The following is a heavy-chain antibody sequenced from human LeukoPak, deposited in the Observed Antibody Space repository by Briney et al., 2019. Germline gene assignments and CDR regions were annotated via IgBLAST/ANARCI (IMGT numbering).Heavy chain of an antibody. J-gene: IGHJ6*02. CDR1: GGSISSGGYS. CDR2: IYHSGST. Sequence: SETLSLTCAVSGGSISSGGYSWSWIRQPPGKGLEWIGYIYHSGSTNYNPSLKSRVTISVDTSKNQFSLKLSSVTAADTAVYYCARLPRNYYYYGMDVWGQGTTVTVSS. D-gene: IGHD7-27*01. V-gene: IGHV4-30-2*01. CDR3: ARLPRNYYYYGMDV.